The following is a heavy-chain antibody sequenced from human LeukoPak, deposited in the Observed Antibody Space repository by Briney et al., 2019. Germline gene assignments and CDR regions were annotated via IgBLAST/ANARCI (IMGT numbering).Heavy chain of an antibody. CDR1: GGTVSSPDYY. CDR3: ATTPNPNYFDY. J-gene: IGHJ4*02. CDR2: ISYSGST. Sequence: SETLSLTCTVSGGTVSSPDYYWSWIRQPPGKGLEWIGYISYSGSTNYNPSLKSRVTISVDTSKSQFSLKLSSVTAADTAVYYCATTPNPNYFDYWGQGALVTVSS. V-gene: IGHV4-61*08.